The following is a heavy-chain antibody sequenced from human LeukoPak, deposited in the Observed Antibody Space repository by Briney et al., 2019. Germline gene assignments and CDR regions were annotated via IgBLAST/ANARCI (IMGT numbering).Heavy chain of an antibody. CDR1: GGSINFYY. D-gene: IGHD2-2*01. CDR3: ARQLGYCSSTSCYADKVDY. V-gene: IGHV4-59*05. CDR2: IYYSGST. Sequence: PSETLSLTCTVSGGSINFYYWSWFRQPPGKGLEWIGSIYYSGSTYYNPSLKSRVTISVDTSKNQFSLKLSSVTAADTAVYYCARQLGYCSSTSCYADKVDYWGQGTLVTVSS. J-gene: IGHJ4*02.